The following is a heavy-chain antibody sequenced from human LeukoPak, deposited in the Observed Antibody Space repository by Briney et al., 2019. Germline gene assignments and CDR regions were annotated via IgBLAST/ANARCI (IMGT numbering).Heavy chain of an antibody. CDR1: GFTFSSYA. CDR3: AREYYDSSGSSYYMDV. J-gene: IGHJ6*03. V-gene: IGHV3-30*04. D-gene: IGHD3-22*01. Sequence: GGSLRLSCAASGFTFSSYAMHWVRQAPGMGLEWLAVISYDGSNKFYADSVKGRFTISRDNAKNSLYLQMNSLRAEDTAVYYCAREYYDSSGSSYYMDVWGKGTTVTVSS. CDR2: ISYDGSNK.